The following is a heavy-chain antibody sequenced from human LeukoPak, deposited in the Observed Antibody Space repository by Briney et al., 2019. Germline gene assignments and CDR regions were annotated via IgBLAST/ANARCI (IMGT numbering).Heavy chain of an antibody. V-gene: IGHV4-38-2*02. CDR3: ARGTRGDYGSGVNWFDP. CDR2: IYHSGST. D-gene: IGHD3-10*01. CDR1: GYSISSGYY. J-gene: IGHJ5*02. Sequence: NPSETLSLTCTVSGYSISSGYYWGWIRQPPGKGLEWIASIYHSGSTYYNPSLKSRVTISVDTSKNQFSLRLSSVTAADTAVYYCARGTRGDYGSGVNWFDPWGQGTLVTVSS.